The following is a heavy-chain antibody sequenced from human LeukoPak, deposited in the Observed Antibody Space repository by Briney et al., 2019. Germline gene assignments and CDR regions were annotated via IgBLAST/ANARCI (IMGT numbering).Heavy chain of an antibody. CDR3: AKDEYDFWSGTTQARVYYCYGMDV. V-gene: IGHV3-23*01. CDR2: ISGSGGST. D-gene: IGHD3-3*01. Sequence: GGSLRLSCAASGFTFSSYAMSWVRQAPGQGLEWVSAISGSGGSTYYADSVKGRFTISRDNSKNTLYLKMNSLRAEDTAVYYCAKDEYDFWSGTTQARVYYCYGMDVWGQGTTVTVSS. J-gene: IGHJ6*02. CDR1: GFTFSSYA.